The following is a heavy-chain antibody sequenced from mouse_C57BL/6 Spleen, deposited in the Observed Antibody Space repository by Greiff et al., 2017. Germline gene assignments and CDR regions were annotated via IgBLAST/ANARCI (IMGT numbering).Heavy chain of an antibody. D-gene: IGHD1-1*01. CDR2: ISGGGGNT. J-gene: IGHJ4*01. CDR3: ARVLRSYAMDY. Sequence: EVQVVESGGGLVKPGGSLKLSCAASGFTFSSYTMSWVRQTPEKRLEWVATISGGGGNTYYPDSVKGRFTISRDNAKNTLYLQMSSLRSEDTALYYCARVLRSYAMDYWGQGTSVTVSS. CDR1: GFTFSSYT. V-gene: IGHV5-9*01.